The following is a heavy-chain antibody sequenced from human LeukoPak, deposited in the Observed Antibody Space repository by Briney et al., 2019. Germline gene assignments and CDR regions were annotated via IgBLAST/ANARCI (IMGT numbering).Heavy chain of an antibody. V-gene: IGHV1-46*01. CDR2: TNPSGGST. Sequence: ASVKVSCKASGYTFTSYYMHWVRQAPGQGLEWMGITNPSGGSTSYAQKFQGRVTMTRDTSTSTVYMELSSLRSEDTAVYYCARMQYYDFWSGYYTSWFDPWGQGTLVTVSS. J-gene: IGHJ5*02. CDR1: GYTFTSYY. D-gene: IGHD3-3*01. CDR3: ARMQYYDFWSGYYTSWFDP.